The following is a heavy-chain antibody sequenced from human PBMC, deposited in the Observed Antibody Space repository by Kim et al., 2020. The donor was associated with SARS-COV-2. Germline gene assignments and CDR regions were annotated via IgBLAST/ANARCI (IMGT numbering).Heavy chain of an antibody. Sequence: GESLKISCKGSGYRFINYWIGWVRQMPGKGLEWMGIIYPDDSDIRYSPSFQGQVTISADRSIGTAYLQWSSLKASDTAMYYCARHTSGSSGSRVDYWGQGTLVTVSS. D-gene: IGHD3-22*01. J-gene: IGHJ4*02. CDR1: GYRFINYW. V-gene: IGHV5-51*01. CDR2: IYPDDSDI. CDR3: ARHTSGSSGSRVDY.